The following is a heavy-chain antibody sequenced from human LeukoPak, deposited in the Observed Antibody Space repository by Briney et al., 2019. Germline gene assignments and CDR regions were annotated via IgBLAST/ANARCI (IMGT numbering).Heavy chain of an antibody. CDR1: GFTFTNHW. CDR2: INQDGSEK. Sequence: GGSLRLSCAASGFTFTNHWMSWVRQAPGKGLEWVANINQDGSEKFYVDSVKGRFTISRDNAKNSLYLQMNSLRAEDTAVYYCAEGTTAWGQGTLVTVSS. J-gene: IGHJ5*02. CDR3: AEGTTA. V-gene: IGHV3-7*01. D-gene: IGHD2/OR15-2a*01.